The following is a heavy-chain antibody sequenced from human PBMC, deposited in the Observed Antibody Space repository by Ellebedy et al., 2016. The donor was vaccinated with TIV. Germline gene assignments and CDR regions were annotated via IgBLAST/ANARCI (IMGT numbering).Heavy chain of an antibody. Sequence: GGSLRLSCAASGFTVSSNYMSWVRQAPGKGLEWVSVIYSGGSTYYADSVKGRFTISRDNSKNTLYLQMNSLRAEDTAVYYCARDQGGHGGNPGTFDYWGQGTLVTVSS. CDR3: ARDQGGHGGNPGTFDY. CDR1: GFTVSSNY. V-gene: IGHV3-66*01. CDR2: IYSGGST. D-gene: IGHD4-23*01. J-gene: IGHJ4*02.